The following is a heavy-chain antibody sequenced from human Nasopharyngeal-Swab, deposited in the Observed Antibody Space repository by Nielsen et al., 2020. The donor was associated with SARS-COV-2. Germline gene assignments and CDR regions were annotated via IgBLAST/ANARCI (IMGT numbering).Heavy chain of an antibody. CDR3: SRLRGYSYGIDY. CDR2: IDWDDDK. J-gene: IGHJ4*02. D-gene: IGHD5-18*01. V-gene: IGHV2-70*01. Sequence: WTREPTGKALEWLALIDWDDDKYYSTSLKTRLNISKDTSKNQVVLTMSNMDPVDTATYYCSRLRGYSYGIDYWGQGTPVTVSS.